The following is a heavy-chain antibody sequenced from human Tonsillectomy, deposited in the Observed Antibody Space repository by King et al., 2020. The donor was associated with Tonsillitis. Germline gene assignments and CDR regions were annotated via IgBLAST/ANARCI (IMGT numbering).Heavy chain of an antibody. Sequence: VQLVESGGGLVQPGRSLRLSCEASGFPFDDYAMQWVRQAPGKSLEWVSGISWNSGSIGDADSVKGRFTISKDNAKNSLYLQMNSLRAEDTALYYCAKEGGSGWSDAFDIWGQGTMVTVSS. J-gene: IGHJ3*02. D-gene: IGHD6-19*01. CDR1: GFPFDDYA. CDR3: AKEGGSGWSDAFDI. V-gene: IGHV3-9*01. CDR2: ISWNSGSI.